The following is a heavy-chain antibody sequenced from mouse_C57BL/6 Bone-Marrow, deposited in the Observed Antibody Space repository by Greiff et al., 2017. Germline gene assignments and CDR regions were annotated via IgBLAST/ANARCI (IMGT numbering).Heavy chain of an antibody. CDR3: ARRGWQGVYYAMDY. Sequence: EVKLMESGPGLVKPSQSLSLTCSVTGYSITSGYYWNWIRQFPGNKLEWMGYISYDGSNNYNPSLKNRISITRDTSKNQFFLKLNSVTTEDTATYYCARRGWQGVYYAMDYWGQGTSVTVSS. CDR1: GYSITSGYY. CDR2: ISYDGSN. V-gene: IGHV3-6*01. J-gene: IGHJ4*01. D-gene: IGHD2-3*01.